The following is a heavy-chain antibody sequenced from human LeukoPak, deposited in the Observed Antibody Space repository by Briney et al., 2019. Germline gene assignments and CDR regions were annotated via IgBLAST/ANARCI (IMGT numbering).Heavy chain of an antibody. CDR1: GGSISSSSYY. V-gene: IGHV4-39*07. CDR3: ARDYRDLFGVFYGMDV. Sequence: SETLSLTCTVSGGSISSSSYYWGWIRQPPGKGLEWIGSIYYSGSTYYNPSLKSRVTISVDTSKNQFSLKLSSVTAADTAVYYCARDYRDLFGVFYGMDVWGQGTTVTVSS. D-gene: IGHD5-24*01. J-gene: IGHJ6*02. CDR2: IYYSGST.